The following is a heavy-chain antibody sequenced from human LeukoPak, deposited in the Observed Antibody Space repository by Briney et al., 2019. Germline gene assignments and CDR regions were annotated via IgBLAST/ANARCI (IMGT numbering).Heavy chain of an antibody. J-gene: IGHJ4*02. Sequence: PGGSLRLSCAASGFTFSSYSMNWVRQAPGKGLEWVSSISSSSSYIYYADSVKGRFTISRDNAKNSLYLQMNSLRAEDSAVYYCAKSTWSTNYFDYWGRGTLVTVSS. D-gene: IGHD5/OR15-5a*01. V-gene: IGHV3-21*01. CDR3: AKSTWSTNYFDY. CDR2: ISSSSSYI. CDR1: GFTFSSYS.